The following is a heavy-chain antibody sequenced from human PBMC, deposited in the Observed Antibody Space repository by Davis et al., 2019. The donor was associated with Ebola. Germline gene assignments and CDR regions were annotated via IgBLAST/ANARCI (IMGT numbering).Heavy chain of an antibody. CDR2: ISSSSNYI. CDR3: AGGESGWDAADI. Sequence: GGSLRLSCAASGFVFSSYVMSWVRQAPGKGLEWVSFISSSSNYIYYADSVKGRFTVSRDNAKNSLYLQMNSLRAEDTAVYYCAGGESGWDAADIWGRGTMVTVSS. D-gene: IGHD6-19*01. J-gene: IGHJ3*02. V-gene: IGHV3-21*01. CDR1: GFVFSSYV.